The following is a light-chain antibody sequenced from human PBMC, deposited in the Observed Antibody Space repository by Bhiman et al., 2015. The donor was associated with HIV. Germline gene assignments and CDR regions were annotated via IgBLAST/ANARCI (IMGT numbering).Light chain of an antibody. J-gene: IGLJ1*01. Sequence: QSALTQPASVSGSPGQSITISCTGTSTDVGAYNYVSWYQQHPGKAPKLMIYDVSKRPSGISNRFSGSKSGNTASLTISGLQAEDEADYYCCSYAGSRYVFGTGTEVTVL. CDR1: STDVGAYNY. V-gene: IGLV2-23*02. CDR2: DVS. CDR3: CSYAGSRYV.